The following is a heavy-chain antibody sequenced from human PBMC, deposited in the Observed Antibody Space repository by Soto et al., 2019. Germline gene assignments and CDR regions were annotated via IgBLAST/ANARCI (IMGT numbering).Heavy chain of an antibody. V-gene: IGHV1-24*01. D-gene: IGHD1-1*01. CDR2: FDPEDGET. Sequence: GASVKVSCKFSGYTLTELSMHCVRQAPGKGLEWMGGFDPEDGETIYAQKFQGRVTMTEDTSTDTAYMELSSLRSEDTAVYYCATALEPPGSYYYYYMDVWGKGTTVTVSS. CDR3: ATALEPPGSYYYYYMDV. CDR1: GYTLTELS. J-gene: IGHJ6*03.